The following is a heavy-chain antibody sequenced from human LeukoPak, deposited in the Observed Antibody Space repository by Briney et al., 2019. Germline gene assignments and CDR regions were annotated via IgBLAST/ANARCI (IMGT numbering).Heavy chain of an antibody. CDR2: INSDGSSA. Sequence: GGSLRLSCAASGFTFSNYWMHWVRQAPGKGLVWVSHINSDGSSATYADSVKGRFTISRDSAKNTLYLQMNSLRAEDTAVYYCAKERAALRYYFDYWGQGTLVTVSS. J-gene: IGHJ4*02. CDR1: GFTFSNYW. V-gene: IGHV3-74*01. CDR3: AKERAALRYYFDY. D-gene: IGHD6-6*01.